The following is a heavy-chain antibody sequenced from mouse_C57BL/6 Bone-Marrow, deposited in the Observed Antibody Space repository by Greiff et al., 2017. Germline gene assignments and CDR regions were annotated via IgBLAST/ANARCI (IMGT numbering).Heavy chain of an antibody. V-gene: IGHV7-3*01. D-gene: IGHD2-2*01. CDR2: IRNKANGYTT. CDR1: GFTFTDYY. CDR3: ARGYYGNDRVYAMDY. Sequence: EVKLVESGGGLVQPGGSLSLSCAASGFTFTDYYMSWVRQPPGKALEWLGFIRNKANGYTTEYSASVQGRFTISRDNSQSILYLQMNALRAEDSATYYCARGYYGNDRVYAMDYWGQGTSVTVSS. J-gene: IGHJ4*01.